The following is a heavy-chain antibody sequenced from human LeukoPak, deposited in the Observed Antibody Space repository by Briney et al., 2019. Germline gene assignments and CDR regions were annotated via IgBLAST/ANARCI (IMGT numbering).Heavy chain of an antibody. D-gene: IGHD2-15*01. CDR2: IKSKTDGGTA. CDR1: GGTFSSAW. CDR3: AAFAAGG. J-gene: IGHJ4*02. V-gene: IGHV3-15*01. Sequence: GGSLRLSCAASGGTFSSAWMSWVRQAPGKGLEWVGRIKSKTDGGTADYAAPVKGRITISRDDSNNTLDLQMNSLETEDTAVYYCAAFAAGGWGQGTLVTVSS.